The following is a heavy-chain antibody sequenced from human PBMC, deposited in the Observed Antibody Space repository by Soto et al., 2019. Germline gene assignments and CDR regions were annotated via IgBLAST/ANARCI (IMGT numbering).Heavy chain of an antibody. D-gene: IGHD3-16*01. Sequence: EVQLLESGGGLVQPGGSLRLSCAASGFTFSSYAMSWVRQAPGKGLEWVSAISGSGGSTYYADSVKGRFTISRDNSKNTLYVQMNSLRAEDTAVYYCAKRPKGGEGVSEYWGQGTLVTVSS. CDR3: AKRPKGGEGVSEY. V-gene: IGHV3-23*01. J-gene: IGHJ4*02. CDR2: ISGSGGST. CDR1: GFTFSSYA.